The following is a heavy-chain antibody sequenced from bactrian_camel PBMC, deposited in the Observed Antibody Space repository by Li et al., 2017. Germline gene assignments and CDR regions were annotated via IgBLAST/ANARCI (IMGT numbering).Heavy chain of an antibody. CDR3: TTWGLNWLAY. D-gene: IGHD5*01. J-gene: IGHJ4*01. CDR2: IFRRFGAP. V-gene: IGHV3S53*01. Sequence: HVQLVESGGGSVQAGGSLRLACKVPPNMYSRTHVGWFRQAPGMEREGVASIFRRFGAPTYADSVKGRFTISRDNAKNTVFLQMNSLKSEDTAQYHCTTWGLNWLAYWGQGTQVTVS. CDR1: PNMYSRTH.